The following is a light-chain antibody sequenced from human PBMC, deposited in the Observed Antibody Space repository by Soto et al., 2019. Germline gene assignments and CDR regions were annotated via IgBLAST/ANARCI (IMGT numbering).Light chain of an antibody. Sequence: EIVLTQSPGTLSLSPGERATLSCRASQSVSSSYLAWYQQKPGQAPRLLIYGASSGATGIPDRFRGSGSGTDFTLTINRLEPEDFALYYCQQYGDSPLTFGGGTKVDIK. J-gene: IGKJ4*01. CDR3: QQYGDSPLT. CDR2: GAS. V-gene: IGKV3-20*01. CDR1: QSVSSSY.